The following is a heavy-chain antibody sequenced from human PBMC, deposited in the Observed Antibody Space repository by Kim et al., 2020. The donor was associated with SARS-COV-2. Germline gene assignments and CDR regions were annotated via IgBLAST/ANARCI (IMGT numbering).Heavy chain of an antibody. D-gene: IGHD1-1*01. Sequence: GGSLRLSCAASGFTFSSYEMNWVRQAPGKGLEWVSYISSSGSTIYYADSVKGRFTISRDNAKNSLYLQMNSLRAEDTAVYYCASTGKYYYYGMDVWGQGTTVTVSS. J-gene: IGHJ6*02. CDR1: GFTFSSYE. CDR3: ASTGKYYYYGMDV. CDR2: ISSSGSTI. V-gene: IGHV3-48*03.